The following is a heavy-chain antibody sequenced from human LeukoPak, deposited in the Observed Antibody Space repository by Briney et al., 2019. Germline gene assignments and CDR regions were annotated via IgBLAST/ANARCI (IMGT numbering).Heavy chain of an antibody. V-gene: IGHV3-53*01. CDR2: VHSGGMT. D-gene: IGHD3-16*01. Sequence: GGSLRLSCAASGFIVSSNFMSWVRQAPGKGLECVALVHSGGMTDYADSVKGRFIISKDDSKNTVYLQMISLRVEDTAVYYCATGRGDYWGQGILVTVSS. CDR3: ATGRGDY. J-gene: IGHJ4*02. CDR1: GFIVSSNF.